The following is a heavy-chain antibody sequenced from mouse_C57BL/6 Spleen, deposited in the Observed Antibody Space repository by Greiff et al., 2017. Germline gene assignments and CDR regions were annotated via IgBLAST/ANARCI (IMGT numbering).Heavy chain of an antibody. CDR3: AREHPRGYGSSYRGYFDV. CDR1: GYTFTSYW. Sequence: VQLQQPGAELVRPGTSVKLSCKASGYTFTSYWMHWVKQRPGQGLEWIGVIDPSDSYTNYNQKFKGKATLTVDTSSSTAYMQLSSLTSEDSAVYYCAREHPRGYGSSYRGYFDVWGTGTTVTVSS. D-gene: IGHD1-1*01. J-gene: IGHJ1*03. CDR2: IDPSDSYT. V-gene: IGHV1-59*01.